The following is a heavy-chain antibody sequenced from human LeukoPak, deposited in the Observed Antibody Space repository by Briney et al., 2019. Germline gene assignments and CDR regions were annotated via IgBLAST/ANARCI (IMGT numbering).Heavy chain of an antibody. CDR3: ARDYYDSSEIDY. J-gene: IGHJ4*02. V-gene: IGHV1-69*04. D-gene: IGHD3-22*01. CDR1: GGTFSSYA. CDR2: IIPILGIA. Sequence: SVKVSCKATGGTFSSYAISWVRQAPGQGLEWMGRIIPILGIANYAQKFQGRVTITADKSTSTAYMELSSLRSEDTAVYYCARDYYDSSEIDYWGQGTLVTVSS.